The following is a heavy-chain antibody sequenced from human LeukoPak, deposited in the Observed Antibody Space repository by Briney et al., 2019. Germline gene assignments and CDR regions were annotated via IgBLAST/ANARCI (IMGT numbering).Heavy chain of an antibody. CDR3: ASEVAADHAFDI. V-gene: IGHV3-74*01. D-gene: IGHD2-15*01. J-gene: IGHJ3*02. Sequence: GSLRLSCAASGFTFSSYWMHWVRQAPGKGLVWVSRINSDGSSTSYADSVKGRFTITRDNAKNTLYLQMNSLRAEDTAVYYCASEVAADHAFDIWGQGTMVTVSS. CDR1: GFTFSSYW. CDR2: INSDGSST.